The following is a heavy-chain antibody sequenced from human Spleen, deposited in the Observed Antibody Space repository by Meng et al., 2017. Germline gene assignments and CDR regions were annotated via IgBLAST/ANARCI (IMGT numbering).Heavy chain of an antibody. Sequence: ASVKVSCKASAYTFTGHYMHWVRQAPGQGLEWMGRINPNNGATNYAQKFQGRVTMTRDTSISTAYMELSRLRSDDTAVYYCARGETTVTSDAFDIWGQGTMVTVSS. J-gene: IGHJ3*02. D-gene: IGHD4-17*01. V-gene: IGHV1-2*06. CDR1: AYTFTGHY. CDR3: ARGETTVTSDAFDI. CDR2: INPNNGAT.